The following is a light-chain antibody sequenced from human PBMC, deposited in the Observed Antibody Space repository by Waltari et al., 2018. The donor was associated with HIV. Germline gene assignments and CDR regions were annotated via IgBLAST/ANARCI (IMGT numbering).Light chain of an antibody. J-gene: IGLJ1*01. Sequence: QSALTQPASESGSPGQSITISCTGTSSDVGGYHYVSWYQQFPGKAPKLMISEVSNRPSGVSDRLSGSKSGNTASLTISGLQAEDEADYYCSSYTTGSTLVVFGTGTKVIVL. V-gene: IGLV2-14*01. CDR1: SSDVGGYHY. CDR3: SSYTTGSTLVV. CDR2: EVS.